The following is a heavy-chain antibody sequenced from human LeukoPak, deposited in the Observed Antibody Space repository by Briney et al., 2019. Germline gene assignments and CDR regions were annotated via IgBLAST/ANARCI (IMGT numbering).Heavy chain of an antibody. D-gene: IGHD6-6*01. J-gene: IGHJ6*02. CDR2: ISSSGSTI. V-gene: IGHV3-11*01. Sequence: PGGSLRLSCAASGFTFSDYYMSWIRQAPGNGLEWVSYISSSGSTIYYADSVKGRFTISRDNAKNSLYLQMNSLRAEDTAVYYCARGRDISSSGLFYYYYAMDVWGQGTTVTVSS. CDR1: GFTFSDYY. CDR3: ARGRDISSSGLFYYYYAMDV.